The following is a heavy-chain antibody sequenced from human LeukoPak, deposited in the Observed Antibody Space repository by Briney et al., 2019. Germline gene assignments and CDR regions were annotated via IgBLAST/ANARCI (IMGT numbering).Heavy chain of an antibody. J-gene: IGHJ4*02. CDR3: ARAPYGGNPYYFDY. CDR1: GGSISSYY. V-gene: IGHV4-59*12. D-gene: IGHD4-23*01. CDR2: IYHSGST. Sequence: SETLSLTCTVSGGSISSYYWSWIRQPPGKGLEWIGYIYHSGSTYYNPSLKSRVTISVDRSKNQFSLKLSSVTAADTAVYYCARAPYGGNPYYFDYWGQGTLVTVSS.